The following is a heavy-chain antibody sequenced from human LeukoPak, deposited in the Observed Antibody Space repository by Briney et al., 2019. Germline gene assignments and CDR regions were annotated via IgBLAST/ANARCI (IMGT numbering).Heavy chain of an antibody. CDR3: AKGLGVTTEPPGAFDI. CDR1: GFTFSSYE. V-gene: IGHV3-48*03. CDR2: ISSSGSTI. Sequence: GGSLRLSCAASGFTFSSYEMNWVRQAPGKGLEWVSYISSSGSTIYYADSVKGRFTISRDNAKNSLYLQMNSLRAEDTALYYCAKGLGVTTEPPGAFDIWGQGTMVTVSS. D-gene: IGHD4-11*01. J-gene: IGHJ3*02.